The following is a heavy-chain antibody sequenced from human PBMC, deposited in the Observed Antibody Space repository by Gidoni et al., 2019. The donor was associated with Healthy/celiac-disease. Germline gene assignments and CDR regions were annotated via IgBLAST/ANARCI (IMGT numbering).Heavy chain of an antibody. V-gene: IGHV1-18*01. CDR2: ISAHNGNT. CDR1: GYTFTSYG. CDR3: ARDRKAARDPGSGRELHFDY. D-gene: IGHD6-6*01. Sequence: QVQLVQSGAEVKKPGASVKVSCKASGYTFTSYGISWVRQAPGQGLEWMVWISAHNGNTNYAQKLQGRVTMTTDTSTSTAYMELRSLRSDDTAVYYCARDRKAARDPGSGRELHFDYWGQGTLVTVSS. J-gene: IGHJ4*02.